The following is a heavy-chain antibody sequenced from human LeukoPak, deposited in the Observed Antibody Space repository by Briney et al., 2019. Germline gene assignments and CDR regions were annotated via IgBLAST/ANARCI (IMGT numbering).Heavy chain of an antibody. CDR3: ARSPWDTALDY. Sequence: RASQTLSLTCTVSGGSISTGSCYWSWIRQPAGKGMEWIGRIYISGSTNYNPSLKSRVTISISTSKNQFSLKLSSATAADTAVYYCARSPWDTALDYWGQGTLVTVSS. V-gene: IGHV4-61*02. J-gene: IGHJ4*02. CDR2: IYISGST. D-gene: IGHD5-18*01. CDR1: GGSISTGSCY.